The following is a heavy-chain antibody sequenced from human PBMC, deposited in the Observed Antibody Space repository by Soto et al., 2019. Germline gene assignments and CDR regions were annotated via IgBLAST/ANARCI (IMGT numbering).Heavy chain of an antibody. V-gene: IGHV3-21*02. Sequence: EEQLVESGGGLVKPGGSLRLSCVASGFMFETYSMNWVRQAPGKGLEWVSSISGKSSFTYYTESLRGRLTISRDNAKNSVFLLMNSLTAEDTAVYFCAGDLGSSGYPDAFDLWGQGTMVTVSS. J-gene: IGHJ3*01. CDR1: GFMFETYS. D-gene: IGHD3-22*01. CDR3: AGDLGSSGYPDAFDL. CDR2: ISGKSSFT.